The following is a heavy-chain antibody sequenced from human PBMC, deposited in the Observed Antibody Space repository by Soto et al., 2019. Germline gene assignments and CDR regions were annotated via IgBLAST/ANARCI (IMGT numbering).Heavy chain of an antibody. CDR3: ARVDDGYDQSGMDV. Sequence: ASVKVSCKASGYTFTSYAISWVRQAPGQRLECLGWINAGNGNTKYSQKFQGRVTISRDTSATAVYLELSSLKYEDTAVYYCARVDDGYDQSGMDVWGQGTTVTV. CDR1: GYTFTSYA. D-gene: IGHD5-12*01. J-gene: IGHJ6*02. V-gene: IGHV1-3*01. CDR2: INAGNGNT.